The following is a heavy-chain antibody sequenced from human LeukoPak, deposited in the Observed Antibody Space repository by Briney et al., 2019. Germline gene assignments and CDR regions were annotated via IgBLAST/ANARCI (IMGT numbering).Heavy chain of an antibody. Sequence: PGGSLRLSCAASGFTFSSHAMSWVRQAPGKGLEWVSAMRSSGGSTYYADSVKGRFTTSRDNSKNTLYLQVNSLRAEDTAVYYCAKLSSSSSYYYYGMDVWGQGTTVTVSS. D-gene: IGHD6-6*01. CDR2: MRSSGGST. V-gene: IGHV3-23*01. J-gene: IGHJ6*02. CDR3: AKLSSSSSYYYYGMDV. CDR1: GFTFSSHA.